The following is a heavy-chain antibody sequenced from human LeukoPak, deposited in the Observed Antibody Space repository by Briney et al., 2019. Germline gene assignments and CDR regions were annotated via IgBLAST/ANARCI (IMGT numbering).Heavy chain of an antibody. CDR3: AKGSLGSWYYFDY. D-gene: IGHD6-13*01. CDR1: GFTFGSSA. Sequence: GGYLRLSCAASGFTFGSSAMSWVRQAPGKGPEWVSTFSRSDPDTYYADSVKGRFTIFRDNSKNTLYLQMNSLRAEDTAVYYCAKGSLGSWYYFDYWGQGTLVTVSS. V-gene: IGHV3-23*01. CDR2: FSRSDPDT. J-gene: IGHJ4*02.